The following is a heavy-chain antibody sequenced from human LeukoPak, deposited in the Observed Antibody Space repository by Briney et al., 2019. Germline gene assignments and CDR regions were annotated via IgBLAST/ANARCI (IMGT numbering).Heavy chain of an antibody. CDR2: INPNSGGT. CDR3: ARPIDAYCGGDCNWFDP. CDR1: GYTFTGYY. V-gene: IGHV1-2*02. D-gene: IGHD2-21*02. J-gene: IGHJ5*02. Sequence: ASVKVSCKASGYTFTGYYMHWVRQAPGQGLEWMGWINPNSGGTNYAQKFQGRVTMTRDTSISTAYMELSRLRSDDTAVYYCARPIDAYCGGDCNWFDPWGQGTLVTVSS.